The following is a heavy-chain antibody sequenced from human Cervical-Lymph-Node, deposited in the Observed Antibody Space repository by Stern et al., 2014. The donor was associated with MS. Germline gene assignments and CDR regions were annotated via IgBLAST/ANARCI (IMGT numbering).Heavy chain of an antibody. Sequence: VQLEASGAEVKKPGASVKVSCKASGYTFTNYALHWVRQAPGQRPEWMGWIHPGNGDAKYSQNFQDRVTITRDTSANTVYMELRSLRVEDTAMYYCARGYSTTYLDYWGQGTLVTVSS. V-gene: IGHV1-3*01. CDR1: GYTFTNYA. CDR3: ARGYSTTYLDY. J-gene: IGHJ4*02. CDR2: IHPGNGDA. D-gene: IGHD6-13*01.